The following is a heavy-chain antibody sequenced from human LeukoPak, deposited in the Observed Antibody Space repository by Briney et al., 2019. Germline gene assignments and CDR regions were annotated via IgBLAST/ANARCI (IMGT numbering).Heavy chain of an antibody. CDR3: ARGGYSYNDY. V-gene: IGHV3-7*03. CDR1: GFTFSHCW. Sequence: GGSLRLSCAASGFTFSHCWMSWVRQAPGKGLEWVAKIKEDGSEKYYVDSVEGRFTISRDNAKNSLYLQMNSLSAEDTAVYYCARGGYSYNDYWGQGNLVTVSS. D-gene: IGHD5-18*01. J-gene: IGHJ4*02. CDR2: IKEDGSEK.